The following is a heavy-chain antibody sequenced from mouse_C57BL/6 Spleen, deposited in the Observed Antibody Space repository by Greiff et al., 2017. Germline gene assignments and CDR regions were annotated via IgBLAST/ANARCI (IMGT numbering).Heavy chain of an antibody. J-gene: IGHJ2*01. V-gene: IGHV7-3*01. D-gene: IGHD2-2*01. CDR3: ARYRTMVTTGYYCDD. CDR2: IRNKANGYTT. Sequence: EVKVVESGGGLVQPGGSLSLSCAASGFTFTDYYMSWVRQPPGKALEWLGFIRNKANGYTTEYSASVKGRFTISRDNSQSILYLQMNALRAEDSATYYCARYRTMVTTGYYCDDWGQGTTLTVSS. CDR1: GFTFTDYY.